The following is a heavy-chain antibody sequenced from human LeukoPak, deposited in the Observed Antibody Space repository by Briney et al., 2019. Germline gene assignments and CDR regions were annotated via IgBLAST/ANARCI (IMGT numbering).Heavy chain of an antibody. CDR2: IYTSGSA. D-gene: IGHD5-18*01. CDR1: GGSISSYY. Sequence: PSETLSLTCTVSGGSISSYYWSWIRQPAGKGLEWIGRIYTSGSANYNPSLKSRVTMSVGTSKTQISLKLSSVTAAATAVYHCARGHYSYGYFDYWGQGTLVTVSS. CDR3: ARGHYSYGYFDY. J-gene: IGHJ4*02. V-gene: IGHV4-4*07.